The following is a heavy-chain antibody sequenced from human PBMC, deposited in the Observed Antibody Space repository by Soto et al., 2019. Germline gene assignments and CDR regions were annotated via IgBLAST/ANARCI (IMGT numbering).Heavy chain of an antibody. Sequence: GGSLRLSCAASGFTFSSYAMHWVRQAPGKGLEWVAVISYDGSNKYYADSVKGRFTISRDNSKNTLYLQMNSLRAEDTAVYYCAKGRRGLFDYWGQGTLVTVSS. D-gene: IGHD5-12*01. V-gene: IGHV3-30-3*01. J-gene: IGHJ4*02. CDR3: AKGRRGLFDY. CDR2: ISYDGSNK. CDR1: GFTFSSYA.